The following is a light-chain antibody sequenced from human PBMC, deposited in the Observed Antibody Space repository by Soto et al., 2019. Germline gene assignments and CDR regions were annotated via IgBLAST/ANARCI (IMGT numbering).Light chain of an antibody. J-gene: IGKJ1*01. CDR1: QTVGRS. CDR3: QQSNNWPRT. CDR2: GAS. V-gene: IGKV3-15*01. Sequence: IVMTQSPAALSVSPGVRATLSCRARQTVGRSIGWYQQKPGQAPRLLIYGASTRAIGISARFSGSGPGTEFTLTISSLQSEDSAIYYRQQSNNWPRTFGQGTKVEIK.